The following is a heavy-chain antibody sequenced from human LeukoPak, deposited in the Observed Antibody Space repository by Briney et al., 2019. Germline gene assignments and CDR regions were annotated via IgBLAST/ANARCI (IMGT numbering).Heavy chain of an antibody. D-gene: IGHD2/OR15-2a*01. CDR1: GFTFSTYG. V-gene: IGHV3-23*01. CDR3: ATSTQP. J-gene: IGHJ5*02. Sequence: SGGSLRLSCVTSGFTFSTYGMSWVRQAPGKGLEWVSGVSVGRTTYYADSVMGRFTISRDNSKNTLYLQMNSLRAEDTAVYYCATSTQPWGQGTLVTVSS. CDR2: VSVGRTT.